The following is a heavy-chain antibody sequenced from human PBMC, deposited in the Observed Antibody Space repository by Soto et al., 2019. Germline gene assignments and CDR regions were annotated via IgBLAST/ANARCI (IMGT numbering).Heavy chain of an antibody. J-gene: IGHJ5*02. CDR1: GYSFYIMV. CDR3: VRMAAAGTLNWFDP. D-gene: IGHD1-1*01. V-gene: IGHV1-8*01. CDR2: RNPGTGKT. Sequence: QVQLVRSGAELKKPGDPVKVSCKTSGYSFYIMVIIWWRRATGQGLEGMGGRNPGTGKTGYADKFQGRVTMTRTASISTAYMELSNLRSEDTAVYYCVRMAAAGTLNWFDPWGQGTLVSVSS.